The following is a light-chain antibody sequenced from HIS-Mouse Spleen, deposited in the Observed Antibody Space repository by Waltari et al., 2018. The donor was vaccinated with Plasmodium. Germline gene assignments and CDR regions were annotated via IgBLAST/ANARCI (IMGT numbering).Light chain of an antibody. CDR3: YSTDSSGNHRV. J-gene: IGLJ3*02. CDR2: EES. Sequence: SYELTQPPSVSVSPGQTARITCSGDALPKKYAYWYQQKSGQAPVLVIYEESKRPSGITGRCSGSSSGTMATLTISGAQVEDEADYYCYSTDSSGNHRVFGGGTKLTVL. V-gene: IGLV3-10*01. CDR1: ALPKKY.